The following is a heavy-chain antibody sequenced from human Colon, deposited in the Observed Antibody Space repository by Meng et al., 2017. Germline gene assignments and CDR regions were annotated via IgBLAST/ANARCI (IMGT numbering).Heavy chain of an antibody. D-gene: IGHD2-21*02. CDR3: AKIHLGDSGLDY. Sequence: QGRCVQSGGEGKKPGASVNVSCRASGYTLTGHYMHWVRQAPGQGLEWMGRINPDRGDTNYAQKFQGRVTLTRDTSINTAYMELTGLRSDDTAVYYCAKIHLGDSGLDYWGQGTLVTVSS. CDR1: GYTLTGHY. V-gene: IGHV1-2*06. J-gene: IGHJ4*02. CDR2: INPDRGDT.